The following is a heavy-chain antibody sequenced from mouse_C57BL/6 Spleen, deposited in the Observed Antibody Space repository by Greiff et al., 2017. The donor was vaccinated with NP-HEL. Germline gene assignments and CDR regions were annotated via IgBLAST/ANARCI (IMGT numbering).Heavy chain of an antibody. CDR2: IYPSDSET. Sequence: QVQLQQPGAELVRPGSSVKLSCKASGYTFTSYWMDWVKPRPGQGLEWIGNIYPSDSETTYNQKFKDKATLTVDKSSSTAYMQLSSLTSEDSAVYYWARRAQDPFDYWGQGTTLTVSS. CDR3: ARRAQDPFDY. CDR1: GYTFTSYW. D-gene: IGHD3-2*02. V-gene: IGHV1-61*01. J-gene: IGHJ2*01.